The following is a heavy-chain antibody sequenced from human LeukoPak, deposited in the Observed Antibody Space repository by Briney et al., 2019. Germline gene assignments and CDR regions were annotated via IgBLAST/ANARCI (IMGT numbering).Heavy chain of an antibody. J-gene: IGHJ4*02. D-gene: IGHD6-19*01. CDR2: IYYSGST. CDR1: GGSISSSSYY. CDR3: ARGRLAIEWLVLSHADDTIHTERANYFDY. V-gene: IGHV4-39*01. Sequence: SETLSLTCTVSGGSISSSSYYWGWIRQPPGKGLEWIGSIYYSGSTYYNPSLKSRVTISVDTSKNQFSLKLSSVTAADTAVYYCARGRLAIEWLVLSHADDTIHTERANYFDYWGQGTLVTVSS.